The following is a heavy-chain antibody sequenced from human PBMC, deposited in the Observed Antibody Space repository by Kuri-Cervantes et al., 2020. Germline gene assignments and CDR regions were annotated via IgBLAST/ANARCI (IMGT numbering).Heavy chain of an antibody. CDR1: GFTFSNAW. Sequence: GESLKISCVPSGFTFSNAWMSWVRQAPGKGLEWVSSISSSSTYIHYADSVKGRFTISRDNAKSSLYLQMNSLRAEDTAVFYCARDVPHDYGDYEVLGVFNIWGQGTMVTVSS. J-gene: IGHJ3*02. D-gene: IGHD4-17*01. V-gene: IGHV3-21*01. CDR2: ISSSSTYI. CDR3: ARDVPHDYGDYEVLGVFNI.